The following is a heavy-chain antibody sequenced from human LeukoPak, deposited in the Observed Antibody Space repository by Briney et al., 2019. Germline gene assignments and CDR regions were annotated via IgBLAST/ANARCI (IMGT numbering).Heavy chain of an antibody. Sequence: GASVKVSCNASGGTFSSYAISWVRQAPGQGLEWMGGIIPIFGTANYAQKFQGRVTITADESTSTAYMELSSLRSEDTAVYYCARDTAAGTYDAFDIWGQGTMVTVSS. CDR3: ARDTAAGTYDAFDI. CDR1: GGTFSSYA. V-gene: IGHV1-69*13. D-gene: IGHD6-13*01. J-gene: IGHJ3*02. CDR2: IIPIFGTA.